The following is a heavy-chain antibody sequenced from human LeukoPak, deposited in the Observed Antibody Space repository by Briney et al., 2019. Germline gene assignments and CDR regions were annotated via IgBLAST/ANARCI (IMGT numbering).Heavy chain of an antibody. D-gene: IGHD3-22*01. CDR3: AKGGAKTYYYDSSGYSHFDY. CDR2: ISGSGGST. CDR1: GFTFSSYA. J-gene: IGHJ4*02. Sequence: GGSLRLSRAAAGFTFSSYAMSWVRQAPGKGLEWVSAISGSGGSTYYADSVKGRFTISRDNSKNTLYLQMNSLRAEDTAVYYCAKGGAKTYYYDSSGYSHFDYWGQGTLVTVSS. V-gene: IGHV3-23*01.